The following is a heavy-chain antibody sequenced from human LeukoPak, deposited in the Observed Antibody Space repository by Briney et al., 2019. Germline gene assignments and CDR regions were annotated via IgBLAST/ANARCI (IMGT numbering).Heavy chain of an antibody. J-gene: IGHJ4*02. V-gene: IGHV3-23*01. CDR1: GFTFSSNG. CDR3: AKRSDYDGNWNYFQT. Sequence: GGSLSLSCAASGFTFSSNGMSWVRQAPGKGLEWVSAISSRGGSTYYADSVKGRFTISRDNSKNTLYLQMNSLRAEDTAVYYCAKRSDYDGNWNYFQTRGRGTRCSVSS. CDR2: ISSRGGST. D-gene: IGHD4-23*01.